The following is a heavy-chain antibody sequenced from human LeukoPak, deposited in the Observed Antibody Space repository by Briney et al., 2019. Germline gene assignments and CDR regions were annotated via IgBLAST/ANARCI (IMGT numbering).Heavy chain of an antibody. J-gene: IGHJ4*02. CDR3: ARGSREAGQYYDSSGYSDY. V-gene: IGHV4-34*01. CDR2: INHSGST. D-gene: IGHD3-22*01. Sequence: PSETLSLTCAVYGGSFSGYYWSWIRQPPGKGLEWIGEINHSGSTNYNPSLKSRVTISVDTSKNQFSLNLSSVTAADTAVYYCARGSREAGQYYDSSGYSDYWGQGTLVTVSS. CDR1: GGSFSGYY.